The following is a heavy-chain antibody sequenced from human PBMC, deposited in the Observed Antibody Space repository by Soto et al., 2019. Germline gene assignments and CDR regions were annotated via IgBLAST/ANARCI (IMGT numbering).Heavy chain of an antibody. CDR1: GFTFKNYA. J-gene: IGHJ6*03. D-gene: IGHD4-17*01. CDR2: ISGSGDST. CDR3: AKEYGDYLVDWDYYCMDV. V-gene: IGHV3-23*01. Sequence: GGSLRLSCAASGFTFKNYAMSWVRQGPGKGLEWVSAISGSGDSTYYADSVKGRFTISRDNSKNTVYLQMNSLRAEDTAVYYCAKEYGDYLVDWDYYCMDVWGKGTTVTVSS.